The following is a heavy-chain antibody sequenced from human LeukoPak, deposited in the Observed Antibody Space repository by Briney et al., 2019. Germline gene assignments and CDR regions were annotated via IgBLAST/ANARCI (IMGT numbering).Heavy chain of an antibody. CDR1: GGSISSGSYY. J-gene: IGHJ5*02. V-gene: IGHV4-61*01. Sequence: PSETLSLTCTVSGGSISSGSYYWSWIRQPPGKGLEWIGYIYYSGSTNYNPSLKSRVTISVDTSKNQFSLKLTSVTAADTAVYYCARTTVTIGGWFDPWGQGTLVTVSS. CDR3: ARTTVTIGGWFDP. CDR2: IYYSGST. D-gene: IGHD4-17*01.